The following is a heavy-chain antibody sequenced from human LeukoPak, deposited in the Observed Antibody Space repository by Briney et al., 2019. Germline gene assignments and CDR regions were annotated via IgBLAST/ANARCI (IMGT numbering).Heavy chain of an antibody. CDR3: ARSGPYGSGSDY. V-gene: IGHV3-21*01. Sequence: SAGSLRLSCAASGFTFSSYSMNWVRQAPGKGLEWVSSISSSSSYIYYADSVKGRFTISRDNAKNSLYLQMNSLRAEDTAVYYCARSGPYGSGSDYWGQGTLVTVSS. D-gene: IGHD3-10*01. J-gene: IGHJ4*02. CDR2: ISSSSSYI. CDR1: GFTFSSYS.